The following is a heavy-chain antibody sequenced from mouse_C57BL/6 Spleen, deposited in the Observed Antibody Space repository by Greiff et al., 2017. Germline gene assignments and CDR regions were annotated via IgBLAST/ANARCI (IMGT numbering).Heavy chain of an antibody. CDR1: GYTFTGYW. V-gene: IGHV1-9*01. D-gene: IGHD1-1*01. Sequence: VQLKESGAELMKPGASVTLSCKATGYTFTGYWIEWVKQRPGHGLEWIGEILPGSGSTNYNEKFKGKATLTADTSSNTAYMQLSSLTTEDSAVYYCARSCYGSGYRFAYWGQGTLVTVSA. J-gene: IGHJ3*01. CDR3: ARSCYGSGYRFAY. CDR2: ILPGSGST.